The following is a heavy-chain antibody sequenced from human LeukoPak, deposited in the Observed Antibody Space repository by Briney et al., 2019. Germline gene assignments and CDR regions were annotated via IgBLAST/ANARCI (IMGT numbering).Heavy chain of an antibody. J-gene: IGHJ4*02. CDR2: IYYSGST. CDR3: ARGRGSGYYKYYFDY. CDR1: GGSISSGGYY. Sequence: KPSETLSLTCTVSGGSISSGGYYWSWIRQHPGKGLEWIGYIYYSGSTYHNPSLKSRVTISVDTSKNQFPLKLSSVTAADTAVYYCARGRGSGYYKYYFDYWGQGTLVTVSS. D-gene: IGHD3-22*01. V-gene: IGHV4-31*03.